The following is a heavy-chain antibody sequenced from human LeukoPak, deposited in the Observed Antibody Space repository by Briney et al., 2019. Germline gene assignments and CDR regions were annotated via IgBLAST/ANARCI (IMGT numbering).Heavy chain of an antibody. Sequence: GGSLRLSCAASGFTFSSYSMNWVRQAPGKGLEWVAAISTTSGNIYYADSVKGRFTISRDNSKNTVDLQMNSLRAEDTALYYCTKGLGVVIDFLLLDSWGQGTLVTVSS. V-gene: IGHV3-21*04. CDR3: TKGLGVVIDFLLLDS. CDR2: ISTTSGNI. D-gene: IGHD3-3*01. CDR1: GFTFSSYS. J-gene: IGHJ4*02.